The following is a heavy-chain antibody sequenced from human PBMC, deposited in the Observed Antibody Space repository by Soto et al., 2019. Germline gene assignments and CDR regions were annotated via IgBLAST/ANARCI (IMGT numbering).Heavy chain of an antibody. CDR3: ARGKRYYDSSGYAFDI. V-gene: IGHV4-30-2*01. D-gene: IGHD3-22*01. J-gene: IGHJ3*02. Sequence: QLQLQESGSGLVKPSQTLSLTCAVSGGSISSGGYSWSWIRQPPGKGLEWIGYIYHSGSTYYNPSLKSRVTLSVDRSKNQFSLKLSSVTAADTAVYYCARGKRYYDSSGYAFDIWGQGTMVTVSS. CDR1: GGSISSGGYS. CDR2: IYHSGST.